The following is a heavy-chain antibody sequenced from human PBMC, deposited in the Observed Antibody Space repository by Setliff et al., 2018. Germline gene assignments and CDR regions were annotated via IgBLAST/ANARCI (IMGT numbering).Heavy chain of an antibody. CDR2: IYPGDSDT. CDR1: GYSSTSYW. D-gene: IGHD1-26*01. V-gene: IGHV5-51*01. Sequence: GESLKISCKGSGYSSTSYWIGWVRQMPGKGLEWMGIIYPGDSDTRYSPSFQGQVTISADKSISTAYLQWSSLKASDTAMYYYARVVGGSYVFSRSWPTYYFDYWGQGTLVTVSS. J-gene: IGHJ4*02. CDR3: ARVVGGSYVFSRSWPTYYFDY.